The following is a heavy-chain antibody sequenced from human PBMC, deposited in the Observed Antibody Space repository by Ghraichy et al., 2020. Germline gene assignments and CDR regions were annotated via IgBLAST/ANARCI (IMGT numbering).Heavy chain of an antibody. CDR1: GGSISSSSYY. Sequence: SETLSLTCTVSGGSISSSSYYWGWIRQPPGKGLEWIGSIYYSGRTYYNPSLKSRVTISVDTSKNQFSLKLSSVTAADTAVYYCARLVASAYYDSSGFFYYWGQGTLVTVSS. D-gene: IGHD3-22*01. CDR2: IYYSGRT. CDR3: ARLVASAYYDSSGFFYY. V-gene: IGHV4-39*01. J-gene: IGHJ4*02.